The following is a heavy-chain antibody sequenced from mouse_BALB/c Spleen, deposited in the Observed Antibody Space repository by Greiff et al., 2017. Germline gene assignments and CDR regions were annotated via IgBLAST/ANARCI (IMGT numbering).Heavy chain of an antibody. CDR1: GYAFTNYL. J-gene: IGHJ4*01. CDR2: INPGSGGT. D-gene: IGHD2-3*01. CDR3: ARRDGQRYYAMDY. Sequence: VHLVESGAELVRPGTSVKVSCKASGYAFTNYLIEWVKQRPGQGLEWIGVINPGSGGTNYNEKFKGKATLTADKSSSTAYMQLSSLTSDDSAVYFCARRDGQRYYAMDYWGQGTSVTVSS. V-gene: IGHV1-54*03.